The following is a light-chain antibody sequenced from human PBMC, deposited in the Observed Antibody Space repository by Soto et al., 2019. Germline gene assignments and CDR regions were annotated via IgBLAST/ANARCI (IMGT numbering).Light chain of an antibody. CDR2: GAS. V-gene: IGKV3-20*01. Sequence: EIVLTQSPGTLSLSPGERATLSCRASQTISNNYLAWYQQKPGQAPRLLIYGASSRATGIPDRFRGSGSGTDFTLTISRLVPEDFALYYCQRYGGSPRTFGQGTKVEI. CDR3: QRYGGSPRT. CDR1: QTISNNY. J-gene: IGKJ1*01.